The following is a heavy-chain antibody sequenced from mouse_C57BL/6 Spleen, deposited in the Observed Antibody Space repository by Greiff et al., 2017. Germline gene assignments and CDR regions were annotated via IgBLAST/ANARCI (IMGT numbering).Heavy chain of an antibody. D-gene: IGHD3-2*02. CDR1: GYTFTDYY. CDR2: IYPGSGNT. Sequence: VQLQQSGAELVRPGASVKLSCKASGYTFTDYYINWVKQRPGQGLEWIARIYPGSGNTYYNEKFKGKATLTAEKSSSTAYMQLSSLTSEDSAVYFCARVSSGYYAMDYWGQGTSVTVSS. J-gene: IGHJ4*01. V-gene: IGHV1-76*01. CDR3: ARVSSGYYAMDY.